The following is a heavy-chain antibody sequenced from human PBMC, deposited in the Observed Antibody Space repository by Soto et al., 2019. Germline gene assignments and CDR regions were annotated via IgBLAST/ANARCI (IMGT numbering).Heavy chain of an antibody. V-gene: IGHV1-2*02. Sequence: FTGYYLHWVRQAPGQGLEWMGWINCRSGGTTYTQKFQGRVTLTMDTSTSTAYMELSSLISDDTALYYCMRGASARDSSGYPYYFDPWGQGTLVTVSS. CDR3: MRGASARDSSGYPYYFDP. D-gene: IGHD3-22*01. J-gene: IGHJ4*02. CDR1: FTGYY. CDR2: INCRSGGT.